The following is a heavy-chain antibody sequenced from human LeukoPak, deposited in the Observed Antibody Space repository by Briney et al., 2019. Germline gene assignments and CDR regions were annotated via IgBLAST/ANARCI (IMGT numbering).Heavy chain of an antibody. CDR3: ARCGRVSTITNFDY. CDR1: GYSISSGYY. CDR2: IHHTRSS. V-gene: IGHV4-38-2*02. J-gene: IGHJ4*02. D-gene: IGHD5/OR15-5a*01. Sequence: PSETLSLTCTVSGYSISSGYYWGWIRQLPGKGLEWLGGIHHTRSSYSNPSLRSRVTTSVDTSKNQFSLKLSSVTAADTAVYYCARCGRVSTITNFDYWGQGTLVIVSS.